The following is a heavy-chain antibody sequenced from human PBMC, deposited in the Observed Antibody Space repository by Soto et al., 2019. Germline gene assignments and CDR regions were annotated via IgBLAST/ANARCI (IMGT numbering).Heavy chain of an antibody. J-gene: IGHJ4*02. CDR3: AKDAGGSSCFDY. CDR2: ISYDGSNE. Sequence: QVQLVESGGGVVQPGRSLRLSCAASGFTFSSYGMHWVRQAPGKGLEWVAVISYDGSNEYYADSVMGRFTISRENSKNTLYLQMNRLRAEDTAVYYCAKDAGGSSCFDYWGQGTLVTVSS. V-gene: IGHV3-30*18. D-gene: IGHD1-26*01. CDR1: GFTFSSYG.